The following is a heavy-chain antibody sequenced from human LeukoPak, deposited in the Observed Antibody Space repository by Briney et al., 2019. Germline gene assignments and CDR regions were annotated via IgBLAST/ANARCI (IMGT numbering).Heavy chain of an antibody. D-gene: IGHD1-26*01. CDR3: AREVSGSSYFNY. J-gene: IGHJ4*02. V-gene: IGHV3-74*01. CDR2: INSDGSST. Sequence: PGGSLRLSCAASGFTFSSYGMHWVRQAPGKGLVWVSRINSDGSSTSYADSVKGRFTISRDNAKNTLYLQMNSLRAEDTAVYYCAREVSGSSYFNYWGQGTLVTVSS. CDR1: GFTFSSYG.